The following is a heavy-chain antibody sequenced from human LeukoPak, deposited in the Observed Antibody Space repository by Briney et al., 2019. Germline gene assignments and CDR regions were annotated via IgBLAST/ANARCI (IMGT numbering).Heavy chain of an antibody. CDR2: INAGNGNT. CDR1: GYTLTSYA. V-gene: IGHV1-3*01. Sequence: ASVKVSCKASGYTLTSYAMHWVRQAPGQRLEWMGWINAGNGNTKYSQKFQGRVTITRDTSASTAYMELSSLRSEDTAVYYCARVSHYYGSGSLSYWGQGTLVTVSS. CDR3: ARVSHYYGSGSLSY. J-gene: IGHJ4*02. D-gene: IGHD3-10*01.